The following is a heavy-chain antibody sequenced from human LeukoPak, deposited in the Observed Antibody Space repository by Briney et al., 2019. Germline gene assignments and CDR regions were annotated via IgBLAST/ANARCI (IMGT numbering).Heavy chain of an antibody. CDR3: ATSSKGGYSYGSDIDY. Sequence: APVKVSCKASGYTFTAYYMYWVRQAPGQGLECMGRINPNSGGTNYAQKFQGRVTMTRDTSISTAYMELSRLTSDDTAVYYCATSSKGGYSYGSDIDYWGQGTLVTVSS. J-gene: IGHJ4*02. CDR1: GYTFTAYY. D-gene: IGHD5-18*01. CDR2: INPNSGGT. V-gene: IGHV1-2*06.